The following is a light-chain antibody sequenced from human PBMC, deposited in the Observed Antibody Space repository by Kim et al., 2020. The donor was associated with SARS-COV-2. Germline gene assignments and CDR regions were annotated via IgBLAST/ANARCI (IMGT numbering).Light chain of an antibody. CDR1: NSNIGNNY. CDR2: DNN. J-gene: IGLJ2*01. CDR3: GTWDSSLSAVV. Sequence: GQTVTISCPGSNSNIGNNYVSWYQQLPGTAPKLLIYDNNKRPSGIPDRFSGSKSGTSATLGITGLQTGDEADYYCGTWDSSLSAVVFGGGTKLTVL. V-gene: IGLV1-51*01.